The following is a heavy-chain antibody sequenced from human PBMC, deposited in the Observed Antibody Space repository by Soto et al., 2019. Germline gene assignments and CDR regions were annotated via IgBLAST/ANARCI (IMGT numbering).Heavy chain of an antibody. J-gene: IGHJ4*02. D-gene: IGHD3-16*01. CDR1: GGSISGYY. Sequence: QVQLQESGPGVVKPSETLSLTCTISGGSISGYYWTWIRQSPGKGLEYIGYIYSGNTNYNPSLNSRVTISVDTSKNHFSLXLXXVXXXXXXXXXXXXXSXXXDYAYWGQGTLVT. V-gene: IGHV4-59*01. CDR3: XXXSXXXDYAY. CDR2: IYSGNT.